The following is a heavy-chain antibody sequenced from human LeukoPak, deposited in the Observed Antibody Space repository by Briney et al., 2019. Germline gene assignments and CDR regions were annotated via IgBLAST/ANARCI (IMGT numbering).Heavy chain of an antibody. CDR2: INWNGASK. J-gene: IGHJ4*02. Sequence: GGSLRLSCTTSGFSLADYGMNWVRRAPGRGLEWVSGINWNGASKGYADSVQGRFTISRDNAKNSLYLQMNSLRAEDTALYYCARDRGDIRSTDNWGQGTLVTVSS. D-gene: IGHD4-17*01. CDR1: GFSLADYG. CDR3: ARDRGDIRSTDN. V-gene: IGHV3-20*04.